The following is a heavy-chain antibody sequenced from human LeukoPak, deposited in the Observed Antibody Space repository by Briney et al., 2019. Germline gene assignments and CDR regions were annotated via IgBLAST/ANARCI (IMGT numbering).Heavy chain of an antibody. CDR1: GYTLTELS. CDR2: FDPEDGET. V-gene: IGHV1-24*01. J-gene: IGHJ4*02. CDR3: ATGGWNDSNFDY. D-gene: IGHD1-1*01. Sequence: GASVKVSCKVSGYTLTELSMHWVRQAPGKGLEWMGGFDPEDGETIYAQKFQGRVTMTEDTSTDTAYMELSSLRSEDTAVYYCATGGWNDSNFDYWGQGTLVTVSS.